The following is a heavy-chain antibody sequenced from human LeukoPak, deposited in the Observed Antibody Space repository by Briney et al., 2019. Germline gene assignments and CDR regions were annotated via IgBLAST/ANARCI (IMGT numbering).Heavy chain of an antibody. Sequence: KPGGSLRLSCAASGFTFSNYEMNWVRQAPGKGLEWVSSISSSSSYIYYADSVKGRFTISRDNAKNSLYLQMNSLRAEDTAVYYCARVLGHFDWLLSAGPDAFDIWGKGTTVTISS. CDR2: ISSSSSYI. CDR3: ARVLGHFDWLLSAGPDAFDI. CDR1: GFTFSNYE. V-gene: IGHV3-21*01. J-gene: IGHJ3*02. D-gene: IGHD3-9*01.